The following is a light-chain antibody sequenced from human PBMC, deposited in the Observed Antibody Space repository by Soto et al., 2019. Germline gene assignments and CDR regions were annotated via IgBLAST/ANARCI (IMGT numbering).Light chain of an antibody. Sequence: DIQMTHSPSSLSASVGDRVTIACQATQDIHSFLAWYQQKPGKAPKFLIFDASNLARGVPSRFSGSGSGTDFTFTISSLQPEDIATYFCQQYDSLPLTFGGGTKGEV. J-gene: IGKJ4*01. CDR2: DAS. V-gene: IGKV1-33*01. CDR1: QDIHSF. CDR3: QQYDSLPLT.